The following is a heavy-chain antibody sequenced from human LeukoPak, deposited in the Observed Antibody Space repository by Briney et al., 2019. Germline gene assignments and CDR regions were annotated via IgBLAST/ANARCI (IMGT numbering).Heavy chain of an antibody. CDR1: GFTFSSYA. V-gene: IGHV3-23*01. CDR3: AKIGVSGYNSGDYFDY. J-gene: IGHJ4*02. D-gene: IGHD6-19*01. CDR2: FSDSAGTT. Sequence: GGSLRLSCAASGFTFSSYAMSWVRQAPGKGLEWVSVFSDSAGTTFYADSVKGRFTISRDNSKNTLYLQMNSLRAEDTAIYYCAKIGVSGYNSGDYFDYRGKGTLVTVSS.